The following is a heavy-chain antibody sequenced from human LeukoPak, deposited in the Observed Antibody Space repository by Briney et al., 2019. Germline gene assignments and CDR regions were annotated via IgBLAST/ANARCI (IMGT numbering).Heavy chain of an antibody. Sequence: GGSLRLSCAASGFTFSSYEMNWVRQAPGKGLEWVSYISSSGSTIYYADSVKGRFTISRDNAKNSLYLQMNSLRAEDTAVYYCARESRITMIVVVTRAYDYWGQGTLVTVSS. J-gene: IGHJ4*02. CDR3: ARESRITMIVVVTRAYDY. CDR2: ISSSGSTI. V-gene: IGHV3-48*03. CDR1: GFTFSSYE. D-gene: IGHD3-22*01.